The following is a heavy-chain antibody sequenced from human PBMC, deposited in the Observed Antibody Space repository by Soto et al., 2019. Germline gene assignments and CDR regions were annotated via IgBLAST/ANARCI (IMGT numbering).Heavy chain of an antibody. Sequence: QVQLRESGPGLVKPSQTLSLTCTVSGGSINSGGYYWNWIRQHPGKGLEWIGYMYYSGSTYYNPSLGSQCIIPADTSENHFPLKLSSVTAADAAVYFWARGSPQSGYSSSWVFAYWGQGTLVTVSS. CDR1: GGSINSGGYY. CDR3: ARGSPQSGYSSSWVFAY. CDR2: MYYSGST. D-gene: IGHD6-13*01. V-gene: IGHV4-31*01. J-gene: IGHJ4*02.